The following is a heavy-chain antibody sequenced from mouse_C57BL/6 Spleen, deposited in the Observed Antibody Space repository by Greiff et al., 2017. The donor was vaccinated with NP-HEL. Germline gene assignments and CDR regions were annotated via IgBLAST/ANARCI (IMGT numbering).Heavy chain of an antibody. Sequence: QVQLQQPGAELVKPGASVKLSCKASGYTFTSYWMHWVQQRPGQGLEWIGMIHPNSGSTNYNEKFKSKATLTVDKSSSTAYMQLSSLTSEDSAVYYCARRSSYYSNSYWYFDVWGTGTTVTVSS. J-gene: IGHJ1*03. CDR1: GYTFTSYW. V-gene: IGHV1-64*01. CDR2: IHPNSGST. CDR3: ARRSSYYSNSYWYFDV. D-gene: IGHD2-12*01.